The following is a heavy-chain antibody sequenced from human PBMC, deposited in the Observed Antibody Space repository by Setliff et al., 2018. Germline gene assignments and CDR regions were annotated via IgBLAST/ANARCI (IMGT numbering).Heavy chain of an antibody. CDR1: GGSISSGNW. D-gene: IGHD2-15*01. V-gene: IGHV4-4*02. Sequence: PSETLSLTCAVSGGSISSGNWWTWVRQPPGKGLEWIGEIYNSGSTNYKPSLKSRVTISVDKSKNQFSLKLTSVTAADTAVYYCARGVVAAFMDVWGKGTTVTVSS. J-gene: IGHJ6*03. CDR3: ARGVVAAFMDV. CDR2: IYNSGST.